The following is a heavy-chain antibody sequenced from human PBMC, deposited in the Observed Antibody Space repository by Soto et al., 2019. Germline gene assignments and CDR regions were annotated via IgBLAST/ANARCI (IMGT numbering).Heavy chain of an antibody. V-gene: IGHV1-2*02. D-gene: IGHD1-26*01. CDR3: AIENWSYVD. CDR2: MNPNDGDT. J-gene: IGHJ4*02. Sequence: QAQLVQSGAEAKRPGTSVKVSCKVSGYTFTKYFHWIRQAPGQGLEWMGWMNPNDGDTKYARKFQGRVTLTRDTYITTAYMELSSLTSADTAVYYCAIENWSYVDWGQGTLVTVSS. CDR1: GYTFTKY.